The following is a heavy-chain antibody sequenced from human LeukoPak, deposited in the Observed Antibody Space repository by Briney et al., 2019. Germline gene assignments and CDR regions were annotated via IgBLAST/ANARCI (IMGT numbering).Heavy chain of an antibody. CDR3: ARGHTAVTRHFDF. J-gene: IGHJ4*02. D-gene: IGHD4-17*01. CDR2: ISSGSSAI. V-gene: IGHV3-21*01. Sequence: PGGSLRLSCAASGFTFTTYSMTWVRQAPGKGLEWVSIISSGSSAIFSADALKGRFTISRDDAKNSLYLDMNSLRAEDTAVYYCARGHTAVTRHFDFWGQGTLVTVSS. CDR1: GFTFTTYS.